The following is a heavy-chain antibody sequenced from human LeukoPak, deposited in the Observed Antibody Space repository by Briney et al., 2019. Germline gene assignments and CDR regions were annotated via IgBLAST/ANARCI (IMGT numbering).Heavy chain of an antibody. CDR1: GFTFSRCA. CDR2: ISSNGGST. D-gene: IGHD3-10*01. V-gene: IGHV3-64D*09. Sequence: PGGSLRLSCSASGFTFSRCAMHWVRQAPGKGLEYVSAISSNGGSTYYADSVKGRFTISRDNSKNTVYLQMSSLRAEDTAVYFCVGVRWFGGANWFDPWGQRTLVTVSS. CDR3: VGVRWFGGANWFDP. J-gene: IGHJ5*02.